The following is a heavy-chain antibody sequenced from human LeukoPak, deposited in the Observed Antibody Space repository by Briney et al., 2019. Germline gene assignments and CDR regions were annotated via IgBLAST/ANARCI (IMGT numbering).Heavy chain of an antibody. CDR2: IYYSGST. D-gene: IGHD5-18*01. J-gene: IGHJ5*02. V-gene: IGHV4-39*01. CDR3: ARQLRGYSYGYGFDP. CDR1: GGSISSSSYY. Sequence: SETLSLTCTVSGGSISSSSYYWGWIRQPPGKGLEGIGSIYYSGSTYYNPSLKSRVTISVDTSKNQFSLKLSSVTAADTAVYYCARQLRGYSYGYGFDPWGQGTLVTVSS.